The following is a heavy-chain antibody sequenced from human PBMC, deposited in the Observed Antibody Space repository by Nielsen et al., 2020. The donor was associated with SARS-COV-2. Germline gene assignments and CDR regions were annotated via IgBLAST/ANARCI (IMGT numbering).Heavy chain of an antibody. Sequence: WIHQPPGKGLEWGSSISSSSSYIYYADSVKGRFTISRDNAKNSLYLQMNSLRAEDTAVYYCAIKYGMDVWGQGTTVTVSS. D-gene: IGHD6-6*01. J-gene: IGHJ6*02. CDR2: ISSSSSYI. V-gene: IGHV3-21*01. CDR3: AIKYGMDV.